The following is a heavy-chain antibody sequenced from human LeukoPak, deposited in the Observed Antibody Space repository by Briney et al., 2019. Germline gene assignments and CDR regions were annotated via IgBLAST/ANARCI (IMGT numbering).Heavy chain of an antibody. CDR3: AKGGAAMTDAPRGDVVTTTLDAFDI. V-gene: IGHV3-23*01. D-gene: IGHD2-21*02. CDR1: GFPFSAFA. Sequence: HTGGSLRLSCVASGFPFSAFAISWVRQAPGKGLEWVSAVSGSGGRKFYADSVRGRFTISRDNSKKTLHLQLNSLKVEDTAVYYCAKGGAAMTDAPRGDVVTTTLDAFDIWGQGTMVTVSS. J-gene: IGHJ3*02. CDR2: VSGSGGRK.